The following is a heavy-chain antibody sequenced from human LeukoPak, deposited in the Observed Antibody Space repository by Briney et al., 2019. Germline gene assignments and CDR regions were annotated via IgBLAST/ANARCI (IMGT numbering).Heavy chain of an antibody. CDR1: GFTFSSYG. CDR2: IRYDGSNK. D-gene: IGHD4-17*01. J-gene: IGHJ4*02. CDR3: AKDRRVRRPDDYGDYRFDY. V-gene: IGHV3-30*02. Sequence: GGSLRLSCAASGFTFSSYGMHWVRQAPGKGLEWAAFIRYDGSNKYYADSVKGRFTISRDNSKNTLYLQMNSLRAEDTAVYYCAKDRRVRRPDDYGDYRFDYWGQGTLVTVSS.